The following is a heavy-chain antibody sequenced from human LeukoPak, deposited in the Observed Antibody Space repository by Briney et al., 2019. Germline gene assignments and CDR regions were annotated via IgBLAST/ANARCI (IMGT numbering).Heavy chain of an antibody. D-gene: IGHD6-13*01. J-gene: IGHJ4*02. CDR3: ARGGYSSSWYFDY. CDR1: GFTLSDNY. CDR2: IYSGGST. V-gene: IGHV3-53*04. Sequence: GGSLRLSCAASGFTLSDNYMTWVRQAPGKGLEWVSGIYSGGSTYYADSVKGRFTISRHNSNNTLYLQMNSLRAEDTAVYYCARGGYSSSWYFDYWGQGTLVTVSS.